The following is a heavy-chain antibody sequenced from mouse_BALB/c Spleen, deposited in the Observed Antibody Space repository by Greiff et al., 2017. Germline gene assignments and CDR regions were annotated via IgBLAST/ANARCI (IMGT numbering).Heavy chain of an antibody. D-gene: IGHD1-1*01. CDR2: ISDGGSYT. CDR1: GFTFSDYY. J-gene: IGHJ2*01. Sequence: EVHLVESGGGLVKPGGSLKLSCAASGFTFSDYYMYWVRQTPEKRLEWVATISDGGSYTYYPDSVKGRFTISRDNAKNNLYLQMSSLKSEDTAMYYCAREGDYYGSRERPLFDYWGQGTTLTVSS. V-gene: IGHV5-4*02. CDR3: AREGDYYGSRERPLFDY.